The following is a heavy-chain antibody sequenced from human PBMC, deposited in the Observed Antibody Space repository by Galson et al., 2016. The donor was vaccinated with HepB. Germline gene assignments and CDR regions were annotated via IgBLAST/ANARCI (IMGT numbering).Heavy chain of an antibody. J-gene: IGHJ6*02. Sequence: QSGAEVKKPGESLKISCEASGYSFTNYWIGWVRQMPGKGLEWMGMIHPGASDARYSTSSQGQVTIPADKSINTAYLQWSSLKTSDTAIYYCARRGLLWITSSCPNYVYYGMDVWGQGTTVTVSS. CDR2: IHPGASDA. CDR3: ARRGLLWITSSCPNYVYYGMDV. D-gene: IGHD2-2*01. V-gene: IGHV5-51*01. CDR1: GYSFTNYW.